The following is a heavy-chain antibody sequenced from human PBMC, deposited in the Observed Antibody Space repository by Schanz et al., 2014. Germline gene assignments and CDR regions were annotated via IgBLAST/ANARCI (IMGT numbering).Heavy chain of an antibody. CDR3: ARDSDVSKYNLFDS. J-gene: IGHJ5*01. V-gene: IGHV3-23*01. Sequence: EVQMLESGGGLVQPGGSLRLSCVASGFTFRRYGMSWVRQAPGKGLEWVSVIAGDGGGPNYVDSVKGRFTISRDNSDNTLYLQMNNLRAEDTAVYYCARDSDVSKYNLFDSWGQGTLVTVSS. CDR2: IAGDGGGP. CDR1: GFTFRRYG.